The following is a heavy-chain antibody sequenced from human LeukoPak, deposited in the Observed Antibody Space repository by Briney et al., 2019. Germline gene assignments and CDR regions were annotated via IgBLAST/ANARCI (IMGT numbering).Heavy chain of an antibody. CDR2: IKQDGSEK. CDR1: GFTFSSYW. V-gene: IGHV3-7*01. J-gene: IGHJ4*02. D-gene: IGHD3-9*01. Sequence: AGGSLRLSCAAAGFTFSSYWMSWVRQAPGKGLELVANIKQDGSEKYYVDSVKGRFTISRDNAKNALYLQMNSLRAEDTAVYYCARHQVDILTGYPGPNFDYWGQGTLVTVSS. CDR3: ARHQVDILTGYPGPNFDY.